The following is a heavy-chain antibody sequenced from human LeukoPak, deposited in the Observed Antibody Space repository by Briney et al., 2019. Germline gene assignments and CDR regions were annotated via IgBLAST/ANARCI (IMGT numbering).Heavy chain of an antibody. V-gene: IGHV4-39*01. D-gene: IGHD4-17*01. Sequence: SETPSLTCTVSGGSISSSAYHWGWIRQPPGKGLEWIGEINHSGSTNYNPSLKSRVTISVDTSKNQFSLKLSSVTAADTAVYYCARHLTTVTTKVWFDPWGQGTLVTVSS. CDR3: ARHLTTVTTKVWFDP. CDR1: GGSISSSAYH. J-gene: IGHJ5*02. CDR2: INHSGST.